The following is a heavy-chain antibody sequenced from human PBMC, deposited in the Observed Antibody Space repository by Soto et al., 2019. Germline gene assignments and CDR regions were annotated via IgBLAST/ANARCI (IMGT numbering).Heavy chain of an antibody. Sequence: ASVKVSCKASGYTFTSYDINWVRQATGQGLEWMGWMNPNSGNTGYAQKFQGRVTMTRNTSISTAYMELSSLRSEDTAVYYCARGFPDGGYDGGYSEDYWGQGTLVTVSS. CDR1: GYTFTSYD. D-gene: IGHD5-12*01. V-gene: IGHV1-8*01. CDR3: ARGFPDGGYDGGYSEDY. CDR2: MNPNSGNT. J-gene: IGHJ4*02.